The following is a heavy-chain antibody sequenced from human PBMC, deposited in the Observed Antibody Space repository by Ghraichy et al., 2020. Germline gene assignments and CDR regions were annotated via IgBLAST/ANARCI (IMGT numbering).Heavy chain of an antibody. D-gene: IGHD3-9*01. V-gene: IGHV6-1*01. Sequence: SQTLSLTCAISGDSVSSNSAAWNWIRQSPSRGLEWLGRTYYRSKWYNDYAVSVKSRITINPDTSKNQFSLQLNSVTPEDTAVYYCARGLRYFGTGRNYYFDYWGQGTLVTVSS. CDR2: TYYRSKWYN. J-gene: IGHJ4*02. CDR3: ARGLRYFGTGRNYYFDY. CDR1: GDSVSSNSAA.